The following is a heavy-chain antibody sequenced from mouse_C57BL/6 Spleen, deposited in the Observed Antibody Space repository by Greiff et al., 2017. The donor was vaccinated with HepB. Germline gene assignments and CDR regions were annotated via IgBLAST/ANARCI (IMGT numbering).Heavy chain of an antibody. V-gene: IGHV1-82*01. CDR3: ARGDDYDLYFDY. CDR1: GYAFSSSW. Sequence: VQLQQSGPELVKPGASVKISCKASGYAFSSSWMNWVKQRPGKGLEWIGRIYPGDGDTNYNGKFKGKATLTADKSSSTAYMQLSSLTSEDSAVYVCARGDDYDLYFDYWGQGTTLTVSS. J-gene: IGHJ2*01. CDR2: IYPGDGDT. D-gene: IGHD2-4*01.